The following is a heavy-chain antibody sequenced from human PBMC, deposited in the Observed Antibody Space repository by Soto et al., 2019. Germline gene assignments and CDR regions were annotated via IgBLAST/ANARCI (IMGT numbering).Heavy chain of an antibody. CDR2: ISGASGRT. D-gene: IGHD6-19*01. J-gene: IGHJ4*02. CDR1: GFTFSDQA. V-gene: IGHV3-23*01. Sequence: EVQLLESGGGLIQPGGSLRLSCAASGFTFSDQAMGWVRQAAGKGLEWLSTISGASGRTYYSDSVKGRFTISRDNFMNSLSLQLTSLRADDTAVYYCAKVEMFYGVSKFGGWVDSWGQGTLLTVCS. CDR3: AKVEMFYGVSKFGGWVDS.